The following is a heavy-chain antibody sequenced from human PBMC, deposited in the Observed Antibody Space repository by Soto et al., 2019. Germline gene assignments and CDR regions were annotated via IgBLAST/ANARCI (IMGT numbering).Heavy chain of an antibody. D-gene: IGHD3-10*01. V-gene: IGHV5-51*01. CDR1: GYTFSTYW. J-gene: IGHJ4*02. Sequence: PGESLKISCKGSGYTFSTYWIAWVRQMPGKGLEWMGIIYPGDSDTKYSPAFQGQVTISADKSINTAYLQWTSLEASDTAMYYCARKFAPEFFDSWGPGTLVTVSS. CDR3: ARKFAPEFFDS. CDR2: IYPGDSDT.